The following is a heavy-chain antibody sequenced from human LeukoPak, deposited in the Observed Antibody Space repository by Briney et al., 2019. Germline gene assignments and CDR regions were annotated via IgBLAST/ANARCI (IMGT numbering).Heavy chain of an antibody. J-gene: IGHJ6*03. CDR2: ISGNGGAT. V-gene: IGHV3-23*01. D-gene: IGHD2-2*01. CDR1: GFTFSSYA. CDR3: AKPGSFDIIVVPAAIPYYYYYYYMDV. Sequence: PGGSLRLSCAASGFTFSSYAMSWVRQAPGKGLEWVSAISGNGGATYYADSVKGRFTISRDNSKNTLYLQMNSLRAEDAAVYYCAKPGSFDIIVVPAAIPYYYYYYYMDVWGKGTTVTVSS.